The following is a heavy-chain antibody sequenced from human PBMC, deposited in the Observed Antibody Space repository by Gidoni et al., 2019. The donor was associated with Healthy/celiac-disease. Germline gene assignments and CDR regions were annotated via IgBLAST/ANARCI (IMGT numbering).Heavy chain of an antibody. Sequence: EVQLVESGGGLVQPGRSLRLSCAASGFTLDDYAMHWVRQAPGKGLEWVSGISWNSGSIGYADSVKGRFTISRDNAKNSLYLQMNSLRAEDTALYYCAKDQNDFWSGYFDYWGQGTLVTVSS. J-gene: IGHJ4*02. CDR3: AKDQNDFWSGYFDY. CDR1: GFTLDDYA. D-gene: IGHD3-3*01. CDR2: ISWNSGSI. V-gene: IGHV3-9*01.